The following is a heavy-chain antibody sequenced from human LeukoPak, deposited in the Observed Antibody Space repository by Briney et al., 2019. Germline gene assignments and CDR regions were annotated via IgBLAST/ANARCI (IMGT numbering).Heavy chain of an antibody. CDR2: IYPGDSDT. CDR3: ARQWPVSNPPDY. V-gene: IGHV5-51*01. CDR1: GYSFTSYW. Sequence: GESLKISCKGSGYSFTSYWIGWVRQMPGKGLEWMGIIYPGDSDTRYSPSFQGQVTISADKSIGTAYLQWNSLRASDTAMYYCARQWPVSNPPDYWGQGTLVTVSS. D-gene: IGHD5-24*01. J-gene: IGHJ4*02.